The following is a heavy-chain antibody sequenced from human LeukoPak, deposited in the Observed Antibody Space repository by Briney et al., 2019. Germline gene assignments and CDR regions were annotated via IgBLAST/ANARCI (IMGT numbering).Heavy chain of an antibody. CDR3: ARGEGITIFGVVKETSADY. CDR1: GGTFNTSS. D-gene: IGHD3-3*01. CDR2: IIPIFGAA. Sequence: SVKVSCKASGGTFNTSSITWLRQAPGQGLEWMGGIIPIFGAATYAQKFQGRVTITTDESTSTVYMELSSLRSEDTAVYYCARGEGITIFGVVKETSADYWGQGTLVTVSS. J-gene: IGHJ4*02. V-gene: IGHV1-69*05.